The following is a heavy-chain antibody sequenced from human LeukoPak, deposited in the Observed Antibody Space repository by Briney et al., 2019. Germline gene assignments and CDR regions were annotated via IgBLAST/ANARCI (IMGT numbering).Heavy chain of an antibody. J-gene: IGHJ4*02. CDR2: VWYDGSNK. CDR3: ARDRDYAYFDY. D-gene: IGHD4-17*01. CDR1: GFTFSSYG. Sequence: GSLRLSCAASGFTFSSYGMHWVRQAPGKGLEWVAVVWYDGSNKYYADSVKGRFTISRDNSKNTLYLLMNSLRAEDTAVYYCARDRDYAYFDYWGQGTLVTVS. V-gene: IGHV3-33*01.